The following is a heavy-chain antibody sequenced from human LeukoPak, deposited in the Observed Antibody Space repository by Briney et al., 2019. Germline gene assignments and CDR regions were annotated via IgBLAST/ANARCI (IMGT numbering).Heavy chain of an antibody. CDR3: ARTYLGYGSGNYINF. V-gene: IGHV4-34*01. CDR1: GGSFSGYY. J-gene: IGHJ4*02. D-gene: IGHD3-10*01. Sequence: SETLSLTCAVYGGSFSGYYWSWIRQPPGKGLEWIGEINHSGSTNYNPSLKSRVTISVDTSKNQFSLKLSSVTAADTAVYYCARTYLGYGSGNYINFWGQGTLVTVSS. CDR2: INHSGST.